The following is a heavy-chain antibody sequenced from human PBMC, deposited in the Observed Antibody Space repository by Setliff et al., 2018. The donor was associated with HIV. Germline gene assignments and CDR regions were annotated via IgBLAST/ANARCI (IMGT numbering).Heavy chain of an antibody. Sequence: ASVKVSCKASGYTFTSYYMHWVRQAPGQGLEWMGIINPSGGSTSYAQKFQGRVTMTRDTSTSTVYMELSSRRSEDTAVYYCARGPVLRYFDWLPITYFDYWGQGTLVTVSS. CDR2: INPSGGST. V-gene: IGHV1-46*01. CDR3: ARGPVLRYFDWLPITYFDY. CDR1: GYTFTSYY. D-gene: IGHD3-9*01. J-gene: IGHJ4*02.